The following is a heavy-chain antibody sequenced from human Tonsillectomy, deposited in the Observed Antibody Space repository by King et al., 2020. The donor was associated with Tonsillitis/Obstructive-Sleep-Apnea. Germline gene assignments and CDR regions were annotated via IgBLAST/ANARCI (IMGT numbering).Heavy chain of an antibody. V-gene: IGHV3-74*01. CDR1: GFTFSSYW. CDR2: INSDGSST. CDR3: ARESGSYYGGRWFDP. D-gene: IGHD1-26*01. J-gene: IGHJ5*02. Sequence: VQLVESGGGLVQPGGSLRLSCAASGFTFSSYWMHWVRQAPGKGLVWVSRINSDGSSTSYADSVKGRFTNSRDNAKNTLYLQMNSLRAEDTAVYYCARESGSYYGGRWFDPWGQGTLVTVSS.